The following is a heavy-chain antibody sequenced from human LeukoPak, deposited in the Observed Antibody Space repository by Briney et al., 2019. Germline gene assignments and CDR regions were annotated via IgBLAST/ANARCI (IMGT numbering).Heavy chain of an antibody. V-gene: IGHV4-31*03. D-gene: IGHD3-10*01. CDR2: IYYSGST. CDR3: ARSRRFGEKFNFDY. CDR1: GGSISSGGYY. Sequence: SQTLSLTCTVSGGSISSGGYYWSWIRQHPGKGLEWIGYIYYSGSTYYNPSLKSRVTISVDTSKNQFSLKLSSVTAADTAVYYCARSRRFGEKFNFDYWGQETLVTVSS. J-gene: IGHJ4*02.